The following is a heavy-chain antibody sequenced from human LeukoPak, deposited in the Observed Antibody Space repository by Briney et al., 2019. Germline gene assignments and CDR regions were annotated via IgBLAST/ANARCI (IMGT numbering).Heavy chain of an antibody. CDR2: INSNSGGT. D-gene: IGHD3-9*01. J-gene: IGHJ4*02. CDR1: GFTFSGYY. Sequence: GSVKLSCTASGFTFSGYYMNWVRQAPGQGLEWMGWINSNSGGTNYAQKFQGRVTMTRDTSINTTYLELNRLRSDDTAVYYCARSPHILTGENFDYGGQGNLITVSA. CDR3: ARSPHILTGENFDY. V-gene: IGHV1-2*02.